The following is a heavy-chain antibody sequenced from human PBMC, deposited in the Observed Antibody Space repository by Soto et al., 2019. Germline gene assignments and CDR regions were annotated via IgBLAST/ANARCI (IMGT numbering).Heavy chain of an antibody. CDR2: ISGSGGST. J-gene: IGHJ4*02. CDR1: GLNFGTYA. D-gene: IGHD4-17*01. V-gene: IGHV3-23*01. CDR3: AKCGRWLKEDRDY. Sequence: GGSLRLSCAASGLNFGTYAMTWVRQAPGKGLEWVSAISGSGGSTYYADSVKGRFTISRDNSKNTLYLQMNSLRAEDTAVYYCAKCGRWLKEDRDYWGQGTLVTVSS.